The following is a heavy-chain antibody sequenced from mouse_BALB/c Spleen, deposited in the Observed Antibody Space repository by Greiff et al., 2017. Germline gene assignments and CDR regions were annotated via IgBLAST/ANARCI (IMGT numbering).Heavy chain of an antibody. D-gene: IGHD2-3*01. CDR1: GYSITSDYA. Sequence: EAQLVESGPGLVKPSQSLSLTCTVTGYSITSDYAWNWIRQFPGNKLEWMGYISYSGSTSYNPSLKSRISITRDTSKNQFFLQLNSVTTEDTATYYCARYYDGYYTTGDYWGQGTSVTVSS. V-gene: IGHV3-2*02. CDR2: ISYSGST. CDR3: ARYYDGYYTTGDY. J-gene: IGHJ4*01.